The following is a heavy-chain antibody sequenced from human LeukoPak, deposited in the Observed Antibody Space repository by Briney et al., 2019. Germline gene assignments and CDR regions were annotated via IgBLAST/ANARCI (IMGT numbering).Heavy chain of an antibody. CDR3: ARVHYDFWKGWFDP. CDR1: GYTFTSYD. J-gene: IGHJ5*02. CDR2: MNPNSGNT. D-gene: IGHD3-3*01. Sequence: ASVKVSCKASGYTFTSYDINWVRQATGQGLEWMGWMNPNSGNTGYAQKFQGRVTITADESTSTAYMELSSLRSEDTAVYYCARVHYDFWKGWFDPWGQGTLVTVSS. V-gene: IGHV1-8*03.